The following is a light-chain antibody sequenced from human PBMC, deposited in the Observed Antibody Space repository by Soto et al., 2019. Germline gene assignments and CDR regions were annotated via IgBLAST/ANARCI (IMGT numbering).Light chain of an antibody. CDR3: QHYNGYSWT. Sequence: IQMTQSPSTLSASVGDRVTITCLSSQSLSGWLAWYQQEPGKAPNLLIYMASTLASGVPSRFSGSGSGTEFTLTISSLQPDDFATYYCQHYNGYSWTFGQGTKVDIK. J-gene: IGKJ1*01. CDR2: MAS. V-gene: IGKV1-5*03. CDR1: QSLSGW.